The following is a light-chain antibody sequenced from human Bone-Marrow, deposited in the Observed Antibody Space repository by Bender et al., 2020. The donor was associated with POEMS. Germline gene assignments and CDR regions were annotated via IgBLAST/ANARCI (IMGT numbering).Light chain of an antibody. Sequence: QSSLTQPASVSGSPGQSITISCTGTSSDGGRYNYVAWYQQYPGKVPKLMIYDVSNRPSGVSNRFSGSKSGNTASLTISGLQAEDEADYYCSSYSSSTTLVVFGGGTKLTVL. CDR1: SSDGGRYNY. V-gene: IGLV2-14*03. CDR3: SSYSSSTTLVV. J-gene: IGLJ2*01. CDR2: DVS.